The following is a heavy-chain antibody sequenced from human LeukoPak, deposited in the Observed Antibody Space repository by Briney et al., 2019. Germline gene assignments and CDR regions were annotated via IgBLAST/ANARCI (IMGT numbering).Heavy chain of an antibody. D-gene: IGHD6-13*01. CDR2: VYYNGST. CDR3: AREIAAPGELTDV. V-gene: IGHV4-61*01. CDR1: GGSVSSGSFY. J-gene: IGHJ6*02. Sequence: SETLSLTCTVSGGSVSSGSFYWNWVRQPPGKGLEWIGYVYYNGSTNNNPSLKSRVTISVDTSKNQFSLKLSSVTAADTAVYYCAREIAAPGELTDVWGQGTTVTVSS.